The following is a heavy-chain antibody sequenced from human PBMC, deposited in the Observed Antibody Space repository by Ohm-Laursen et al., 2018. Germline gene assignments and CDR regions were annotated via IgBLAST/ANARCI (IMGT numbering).Heavy chain of an antibody. V-gene: IGHV4-39*01. CDR3: ASLRSMGAFNI. J-gene: IGHJ3*02. CDR2: IYYSGST. CDR1: GGSISSSSYY. Sequence: SDTLSLTCTVSGGSISSSSYYWGWIRQPPGKGLEWIGSIYYSGSTYYNPSLKSRVTISVDTSKNQFSLKLSSVTAADTAVYYCASLRSMGAFNIWGQGTMVTVSS. D-gene: IGHD2/OR15-2a*01.